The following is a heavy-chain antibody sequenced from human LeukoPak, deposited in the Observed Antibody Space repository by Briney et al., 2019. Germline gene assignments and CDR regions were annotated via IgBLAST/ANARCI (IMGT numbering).Heavy chain of an antibody. J-gene: IGHJ4*02. V-gene: IGHV1-2*02. CDR1: GYTFTGYY. D-gene: IGHD6-13*01. CDR2: INPNSGGT. CDR3: ARDNFRKLVGYYFDY. Sequence: GASVKVSCKASGYTFTGYYMHWVRQAPGQGLEWMGWINPNSGGTNYAQKFQGRVTMTRDTSISTAYMELSRLRSDDTAVYYCARDNFRKLVGYYFDYWGQGTLVTVSS.